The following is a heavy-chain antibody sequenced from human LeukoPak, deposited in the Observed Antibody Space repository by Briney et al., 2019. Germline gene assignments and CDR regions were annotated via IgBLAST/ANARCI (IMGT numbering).Heavy chain of an antibody. CDR3: AREGYYYGSGSYYDGGNWFDP. D-gene: IGHD3-10*01. J-gene: IGHJ5*02. CDR2: TNPSGGST. V-gene: IGHV1-46*01. Sequence: GASVKVSCKASGYTFTSYYMHWVRQAPGQGLEWMGITNPSGGSTSYAQKFQGRVTMTRDTSTSTVYMELSSLRSEDTAVYYCAREGYYYGSGSYYDGGNWFDPWGQGTLVTVSS. CDR1: GYTFTSYY.